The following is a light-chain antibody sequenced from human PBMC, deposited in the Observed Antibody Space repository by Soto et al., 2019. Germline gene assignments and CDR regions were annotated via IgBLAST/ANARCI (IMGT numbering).Light chain of an antibody. CDR2: DKX. CDR1: QGICST. J-gene: IGKJ5*01. CDR3: QQYTNWPTNT. V-gene: IGKV3-15*01. Sequence: EVVMRQSPATLPVSPGEGATISXRASQGICSTFAWYQHKPGXXTRLXXXDKXTRATGVPARFIGRGSGKEFTLTISSLQSEYFSVYYCQQYTNWPTNTFGQGTRLEIK.